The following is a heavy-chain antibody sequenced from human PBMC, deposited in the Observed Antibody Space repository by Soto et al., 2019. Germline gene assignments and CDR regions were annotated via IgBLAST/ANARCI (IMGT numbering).Heavy chain of an antibody. J-gene: IGHJ6*02. V-gene: IGHV3-7*03. Sequence: HPGGSLRLSCAASGFTFSSYAMSWVRQAPRKGLEWVATIKHDGSEKYYVDSVKGRFIISRDNAKNSVFLQMNGLRVEDTAVYYCAAESVGATSYYYGMDVWGQGTTVTVSS. CDR2: IKHDGSEK. CDR3: AAESVGATSYYYGMDV. CDR1: GFTFSSYA. D-gene: IGHD1-26*01.